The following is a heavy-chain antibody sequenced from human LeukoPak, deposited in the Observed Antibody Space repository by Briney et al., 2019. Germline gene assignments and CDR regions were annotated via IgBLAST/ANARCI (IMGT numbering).Heavy chain of an antibody. V-gene: IGHV4-61*02. CDR3: AREGPAYCTLDY. J-gene: IGHJ4*02. CDR1: GGSISSGSYY. CDR2: IYTSGST. D-gene: IGHD2-8*01. Sequence: SSETLSLTCTVSGGSISSGSYYWSWIRQPAGKGLEWIGRIYTSGSTNYNPSLKSRVTISVDASKNQFSLKLSSATAADTAVYYCAREGPAYCTLDYWGQGTLVTVSS.